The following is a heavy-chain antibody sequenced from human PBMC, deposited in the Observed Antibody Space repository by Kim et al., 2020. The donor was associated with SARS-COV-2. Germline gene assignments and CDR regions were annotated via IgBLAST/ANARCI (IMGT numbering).Heavy chain of an antibody. CDR2: ISAYNGNT. D-gene: IGHD6-13*01. V-gene: IGHV1-18*01. J-gene: IGHJ5*02. CDR1: GYTFTSYG. Sequence: ASVKVSCKASGYTFTSYGISWVRQAPGQGLEWMGWISAYNGNTNYAQKLQGRVTMTTDTSTSTAYMELRSLRSDDTAVYYCARVRSRNTPGWFDPWGQGTLVTVSS. CDR3: ARVRSRNTPGWFDP.